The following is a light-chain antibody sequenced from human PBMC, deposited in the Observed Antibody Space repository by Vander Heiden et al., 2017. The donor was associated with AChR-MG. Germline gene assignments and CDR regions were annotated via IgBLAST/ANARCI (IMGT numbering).Light chain of an antibody. CDR1: QSISSW. Sequence: DIQMTQSPSTLSASVGDRVTITCRASQSISSWLAWYQQKPGKAPKLLIYKASSLESGVPSRFSGSGSGTEFTLTISSLQPDDFATYYCQQDNNLWTFGQGTKVEIK. CDR3: QQDNNLWT. CDR2: KAS. J-gene: IGKJ1*01. V-gene: IGKV1-5*03.